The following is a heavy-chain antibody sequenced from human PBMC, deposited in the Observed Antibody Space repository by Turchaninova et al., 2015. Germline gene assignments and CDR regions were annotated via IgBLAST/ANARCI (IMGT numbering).Heavy chain of an antibody. CDR3: ASERFGELLPH. V-gene: IGHV3-48*02. D-gene: IGHD3-10*01. J-gene: IGHJ4*02. CDR2: ISTTSSTH. CDR1: GFTFSSYS. Sequence: EVQLVESGGGLVQPGGSLRLSCAASGFTFSSYSMNWFRPAQGTGVGWVSYISTTSSTHTYADSVKGRFTISGDNDKNSVYLQRNSLRDGDTAGYYCASERFGELLPHWGQGTLVTVSS.